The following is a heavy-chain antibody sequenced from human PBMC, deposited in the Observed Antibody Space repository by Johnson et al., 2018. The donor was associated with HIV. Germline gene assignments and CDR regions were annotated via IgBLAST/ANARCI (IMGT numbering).Heavy chain of an antibody. D-gene: IGHD2/OR15-2a*01. CDR3: SKDISSQLILFNRDACDV. Sequence: VQLVESGGGLVQPGGSLRLSCAASGFTFSSYAMRWVRQDPGKGLEWVSAISGSGGSTYYADSVKGRSTITRDNSKNTLYLQMNSLRAEDTAVYYCSKDISSQLILFNRDACDVWGVGTMVTVSA. V-gene: IGHV3-23*04. J-gene: IGHJ3*01. CDR1: GFTFSSYA. CDR2: ISGSGGST.